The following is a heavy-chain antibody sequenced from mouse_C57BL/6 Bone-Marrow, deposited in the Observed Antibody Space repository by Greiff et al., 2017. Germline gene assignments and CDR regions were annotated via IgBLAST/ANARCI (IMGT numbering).Heavy chain of an antibody. CDR3: ARSIYYGYPAWFAY. CDR1: GYTFTNYW. V-gene: IGHV1-52*01. CDR2: IDPSDSET. D-gene: IGHD2-2*01. J-gene: IGHJ3*01. Sequence: QVQLQQPGAELVRPGSSVKLSCKASGYTFTNYWMHWVKQRPIQGLEWIGNIDPSDSETHYNQKFKDKATLTVDKSSSPAYMQLSSLTSEDSAVYYCARSIYYGYPAWFAYWGQGTLVTVSA.